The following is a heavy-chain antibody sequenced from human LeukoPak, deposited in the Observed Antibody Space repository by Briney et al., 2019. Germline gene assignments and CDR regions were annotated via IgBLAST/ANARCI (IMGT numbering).Heavy chain of an antibody. CDR3: ARDQGIFDY. J-gene: IGHJ4*02. CDR2: IWYDGSNK. V-gene: IGHV3-33*01. CDR1: GFTFSSYG. Sequence: PGRSLRLSCAASGFTFSSYGMHWVRQAPGKGLEWVAVIWYDGSNKYYADSVKGRFTISRDNAKNSLYLQMNSLRDEDSAVYYCARDQGIFDYWGQGTLVTVSS.